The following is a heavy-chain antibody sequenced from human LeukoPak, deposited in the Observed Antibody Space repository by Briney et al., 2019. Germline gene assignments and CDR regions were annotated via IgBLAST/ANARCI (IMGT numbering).Heavy chain of an antibody. CDR2: ISYDGSNK. CDR1: GFTFSSYA. V-gene: IGHV3-30*04. J-gene: IGHJ6*03. D-gene: IGHD1-26*01. Sequence: GGSLRLSCAASGFTFSSYAMHWVRQAPGKGLEWVAVISYDGSNKYYADSVKGRFTISRDNSKNTLYLQMNSLRAEDTAVYYCARDRRIMGYYYYYMDVWGKGTTVTVSS. CDR3: ARDRRIMGYYYYYMDV.